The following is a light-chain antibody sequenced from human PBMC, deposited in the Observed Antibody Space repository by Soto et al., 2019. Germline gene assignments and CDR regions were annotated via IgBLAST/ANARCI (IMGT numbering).Light chain of an antibody. Sequence: EIVLTQSPGTLSLSPGERATLSCWANQNFLSNYLAWYQQKPGQAPRLLIYGASTRATGIPDRFGGSGSGTDFTLTISRLEPEDFAVYYCQQYRFLPRTFGQGTKVDIK. CDR1: QNFLSNY. CDR2: GAS. J-gene: IGKJ1*01. CDR3: QQYRFLPRT. V-gene: IGKV3-20*01.